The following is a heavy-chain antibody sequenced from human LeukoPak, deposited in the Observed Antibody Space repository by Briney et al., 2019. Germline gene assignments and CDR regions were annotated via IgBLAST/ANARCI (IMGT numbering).Heavy chain of an antibody. CDR2: MSYDESNA. CDR3: ARPRGGKPQYYYYGVDV. V-gene: IGHV3-30-3*01. CDR1: GFTFSNYA. D-gene: IGHD2-15*01. Sequence: PGRSLRLSCAASGFTFSNYAVHWVRQAPGKGLEWVAVMSYDESNAYYPDSVKGRFTISRDNSKNTLYLQMNSLRVDDTALYYCARPRGGKPQYYYYGVDVWGQGTTVTVSS. J-gene: IGHJ6*02.